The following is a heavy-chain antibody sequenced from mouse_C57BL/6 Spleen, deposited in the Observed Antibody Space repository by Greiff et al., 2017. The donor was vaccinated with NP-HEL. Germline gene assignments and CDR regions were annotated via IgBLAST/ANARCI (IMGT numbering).Heavy chain of an antibody. V-gene: IGHV6-3*01. CDR2: IRLKSDNYAT. J-gene: IGHJ2*01. D-gene: IGHD2-5*01. CDR1: GVTFSNYW. Sequence: GGSMKLFCVASGVTFSNYWMNWVRQSPEKGLEWVAQIRLKSDNYATHYAESVKGRFTISRDDSKRSVYLLIIHLRAEDSGIYSCSAPSYYSSYVYWGQGTTLTVSS. CDR3: SAPSYYSSYVY.